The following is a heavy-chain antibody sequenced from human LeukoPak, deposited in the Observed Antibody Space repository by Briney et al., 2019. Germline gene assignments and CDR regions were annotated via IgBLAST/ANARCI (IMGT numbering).Heavy chain of an antibody. Sequence: PSETLSLTCAVYGGSFSGYYWSWIRQPPGKGLEWIGELNHSGDTNYNPSLKSRVTMSLDTSKNQFSLKLTSVTAADTAVYYCAREGLNWNMKSGNFDYWGQGTLVTVSS. CDR2: LNHSGDT. V-gene: IGHV4-34*01. CDR1: GGSFSGYY. J-gene: IGHJ4*02. CDR3: AREGLNWNMKSGNFDY. D-gene: IGHD1/OR15-1a*01.